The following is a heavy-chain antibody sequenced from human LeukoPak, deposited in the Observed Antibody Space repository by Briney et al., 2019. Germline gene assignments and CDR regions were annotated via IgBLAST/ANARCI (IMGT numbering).Heavy chain of an antibody. J-gene: IGHJ4*02. Sequence: GGSLRLSCAASGFTFSSYGMHWVRQAPGKGLEWVAFIRYDGSNKYYADSVKGRFTISRDNSKNTLYLQMNSLRAEDTAVYYCAGTLRLGELSSLDYWGQGTLVTVSS. CDR2: IRYDGSNK. V-gene: IGHV3-30*02. CDR1: GFTFSSYG. D-gene: IGHD3-16*02. CDR3: AGTLRLGELSSLDY.